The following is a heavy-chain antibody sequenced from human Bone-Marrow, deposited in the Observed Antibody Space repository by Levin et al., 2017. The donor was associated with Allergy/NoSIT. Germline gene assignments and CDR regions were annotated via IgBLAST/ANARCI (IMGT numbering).Heavy chain of an antibody. CDR3: ARVHYDSSGYYYFDY. Sequence: GESLKISCKASGYTFTSYDINWVRQATGQGLEWMGWMNPNSGNTGYAQKFQGRVTMTRNTSISTAYMELSSLRSEDTAVYYCARVHYDSSGYYYFDYWGQGTLVTVSS. CDR2: MNPNSGNT. J-gene: IGHJ4*02. D-gene: IGHD3-22*01. V-gene: IGHV1-8*01. CDR1: GYTFTSYD.